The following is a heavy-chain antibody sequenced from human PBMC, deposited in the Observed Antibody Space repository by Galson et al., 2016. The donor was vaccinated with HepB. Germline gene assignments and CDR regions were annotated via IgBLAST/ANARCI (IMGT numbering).Heavy chain of an antibody. D-gene: IGHD7-27*01. Sequence: SVKVSCKASGYTFTNYDFNWVRQAPGQGLEWLGWMTPNSGNTGYAQKFQGRLSLTRDISTSTAYMELSSLTPDDTAFYYCARNRPFTGDFDYWGQGTLVTVSS. CDR2: MTPNSGNT. J-gene: IGHJ4*02. CDR1: GYTFTNYD. CDR3: ARNRPFTGDFDY. V-gene: IGHV1-8*02.